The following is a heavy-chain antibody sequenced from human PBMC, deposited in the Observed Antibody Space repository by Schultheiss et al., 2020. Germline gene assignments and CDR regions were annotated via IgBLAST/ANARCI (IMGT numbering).Heavy chain of an antibody. V-gene: IGHV3-30-3*01. CDR1: GFTFSSYA. CDR3: ARADAADLTAYGDFPGVDY. J-gene: IGHJ4*02. Sequence: GGSLRLSCAASGFTFSSYAMHWVRQAPGKGLEWVAVISYDGSNKYYADSVKGRFTISRDNSKNTLYLQMNSLRAEDTAVYYCARADAADLTAYGDFPGVDYWGQGTLVTVSS. CDR2: ISYDGSNK. D-gene: IGHD4-17*01.